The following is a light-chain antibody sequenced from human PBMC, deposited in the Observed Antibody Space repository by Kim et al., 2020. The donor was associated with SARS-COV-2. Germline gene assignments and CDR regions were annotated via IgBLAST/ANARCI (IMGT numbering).Light chain of an antibody. CDR1: QSVSTF. V-gene: IGKV3-11*01. Sequence: EIVLTQSPATLSLSPGERATLSCGASQSVSTFLAWYQQKPGQAPRLLIYDASNRATGIPARFSGSGSGTDFTLTISSLEPEDFAVYYCQQRSNGYTFGQGTKLEI. J-gene: IGKJ2*01. CDR3: QQRSNGYT. CDR2: DAS.